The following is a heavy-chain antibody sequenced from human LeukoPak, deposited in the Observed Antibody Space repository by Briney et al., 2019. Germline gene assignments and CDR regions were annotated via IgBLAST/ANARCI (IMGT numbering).Heavy chain of an antibody. CDR1: GPSFTSYW. D-gene: IGHD5-18*01. Sequence: GESLKISCKGPGPSFTSYWISWVRQMPGKGLGLMGMIDPSDSYTNYSPSFQGHVTISADKSISTAYLQWSSLKASDTAMYYCARHGDFTAMITWGQGTLVTVSS. CDR3: ARHGDFTAMIT. CDR2: IDPSDSYT. J-gene: IGHJ5*02. V-gene: IGHV5-10-1*01.